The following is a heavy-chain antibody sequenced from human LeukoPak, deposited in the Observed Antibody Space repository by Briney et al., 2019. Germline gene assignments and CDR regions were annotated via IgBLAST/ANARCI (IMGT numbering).Heavy chain of an antibody. CDR2: VLSNRSKI. D-gene: IGHD3-9*01. CDR3: AKDILDIWTGPPDY. Sequence: GRSLTLSSAASGFTSDKYSMHWVRHAPGKGLEWDGAVLSNRSKIGYAGSVKGRFTISRDNAKNSLCLQMNRLRAEDTALDYCAKDILDIWTGPPDYWGQGTLVTVSS. CDR1: GFTSDKYS. V-gene: IGHV3-9*02. J-gene: IGHJ4*02.